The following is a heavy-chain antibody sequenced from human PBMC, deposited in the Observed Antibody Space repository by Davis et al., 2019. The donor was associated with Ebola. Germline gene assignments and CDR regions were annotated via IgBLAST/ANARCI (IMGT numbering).Heavy chain of an antibody. J-gene: IGHJ4*01. CDR2: FLSGNGFI. CDR1: GITSVDHD. CDR3: IAEKLPGGLDF. Sequence: PGGSLRLSCAASGITSVDHDMHWVRQAPATVLSFVSGFLSGNGFIDYSDSVKGRFTMFRDNAKNSLYLQMNSLRTEDTALYYCIAEKLPGGLDFWGRGTLVTVSS. D-gene: IGHD6-13*01. V-gene: IGHV3-9*02.